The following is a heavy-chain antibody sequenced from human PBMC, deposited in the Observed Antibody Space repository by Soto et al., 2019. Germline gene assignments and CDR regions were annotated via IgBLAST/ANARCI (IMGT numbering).Heavy chain of an antibody. D-gene: IGHD2-15*01. CDR2: ISDDGSNQ. V-gene: IGHV3-30*18. CDR1: GFIFSAYG. J-gene: IGHJ6*02. CDR3: AKDLSSPTYGLED. Sequence: PGGSLRLSCAASGFIFSAYGMNWVRQAPGKGLEWVAFISDDGSNQQYVDSVKGRFTISRDNPKEMLYLQMNSLTAEDTAVFYCAKDLSSPTYGLEDWGQGTTVTVSS.